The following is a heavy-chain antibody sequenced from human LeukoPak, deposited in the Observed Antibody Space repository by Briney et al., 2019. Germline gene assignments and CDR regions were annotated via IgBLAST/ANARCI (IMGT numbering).Heavy chain of an antibody. V-gene: IGHV4-31*03. CDR3: ARGGELLLRYYFDY. CDR1: GGSISSSYYY. Sequence: PSETLSLTCTVSGGSISSSYYYWGWIRQHPGKGLEWIGYIYYSGSTYYNPSLKSRVTISVDTSKNQFSLKLSSVTAADTAVYYCARGGELLLRYYFDYWGQGTLVTVSS. CDR2: IYYSGST. D-gene: IGHD1-26*01. J-gene: IGHJ4*02.